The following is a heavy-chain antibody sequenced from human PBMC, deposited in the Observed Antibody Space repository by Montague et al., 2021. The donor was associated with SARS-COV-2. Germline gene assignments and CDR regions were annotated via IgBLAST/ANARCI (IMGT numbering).Heavy chain of an antibody. J-gene: IGHJ4*02. CDR2: IYYSGST. CDR3: ARGMHYYDSSGYYFDN. D-gene: IGHD3-22*01. V-gene: IGHV4-59*01. CDR1: GGSISSYY. Sequence: SETLSLTCTVSGGSISSYYWSWIRQPPGKGLEWIGYIYYSGSTNYNPSLKSRVTMSVDTSKNQFSLKLSSVTAADTAVYYCARGMHYYDSSGYYFDNWGQGTLVTVSS.